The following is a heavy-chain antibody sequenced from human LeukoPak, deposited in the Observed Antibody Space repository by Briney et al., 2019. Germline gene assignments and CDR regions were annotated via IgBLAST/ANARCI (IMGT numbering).Heavy chain of an antibody. J-gene: IGHJ4*02. D-gene: IGHD7-27*01. CDR3: ARLSNWADFDE. CDR1: GFTFSSYW. V-gene: IGHV3-7*01. Sequence: GGSLRLSCAASGFTFSSYWMSWVRQAPGKGLEWVANIKQDGSETYYVDSVRGRFTLSRDNARNSLFLQMISLRAEDTAVYYCARLSNWADFDEWGQGTLVTVSS. CDR2: IKQDGSET.